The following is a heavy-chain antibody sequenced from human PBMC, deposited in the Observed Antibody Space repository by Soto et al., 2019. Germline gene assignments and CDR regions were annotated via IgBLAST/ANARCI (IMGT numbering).Heavy chain of an antibody. V-gene: IGHV2-70*01. Sequence: SGPTLVNPTPTLTLTCTFSGFSLSTSGMCVSWIRQPPGKALEWLALIDWDDDKYYSTSLKTRLTISKDTSKNQVVLTMTNMDPVDTATYYCARGNYYDSSGYYYLADYWVQGTLVTVSS. CDR1: GFSLSTSGMC. CDR2: IDWDDDK. J-gene: IGHJ4*02. CDR3: ARGNYYDSSGYYYLADY. D-gene: IGHD3-22*01.